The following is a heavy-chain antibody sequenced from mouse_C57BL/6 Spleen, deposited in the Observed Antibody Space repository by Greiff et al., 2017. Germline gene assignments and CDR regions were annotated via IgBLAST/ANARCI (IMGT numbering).Heavy chain of an antibody. D-gene: IGHD2-4*01. CDR2: INPYNGGT. CDR1: GYTFTDYY. V-gene: IGHV1-19*01. Sequence: EVQLQQSGPVLVKPGASVKISCKASGYTFTDYYMNWVKQSHGKSLEWIGVINPYNGGTSYNQKFKGKATLTVDKSSSTAYMELNSLTSEDSAVYYCARGYDYDWYFDVWGTGTTVTVSS. CDR3: ARGYDYDWYFDV. J-gene: IGHJ1*03.